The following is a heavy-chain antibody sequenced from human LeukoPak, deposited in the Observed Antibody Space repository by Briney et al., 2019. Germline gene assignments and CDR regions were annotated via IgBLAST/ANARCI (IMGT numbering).Heavy chain of an antibody. CDR1: GGTFSSYA. CDR3: ARGGTAMVTEYDAFDI. J-gene: IGHJ3*02. Sequence: SVKVSCKASGGTFSSYAISWVRQAPGQGLEWMGGIIPIFGTANYTQKFQGRVTITADKSTSTAYMELSSLRSEDTAVHYCARGGTAMVTEYDAFDIWGQGTMVTVSS. D-gene: IGHD5-18*01. V-gene: IGHV1-69*06. CDR2: IIPIFGTA.